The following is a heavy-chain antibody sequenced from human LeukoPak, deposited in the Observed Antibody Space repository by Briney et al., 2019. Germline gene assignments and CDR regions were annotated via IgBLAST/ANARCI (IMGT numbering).Heavy chain of an antibody. V-gene: IGHV3-30*02. Sequence: GGSLRLSCAASGFTFSSYAMHWVRQTPGEGLEWVAFIRYDGSNKYYADSVKGRFTISRDNSKNTLYLQMNSLRAEDTAVYYCAKPFGGRGHYYYYMDVWGKGTTVTISS. D-gene: IGHD3-10*01. CDR3: AKPFGGRGHYYYYMDV. CDR1: GFTFSSYA. J-gene: IGHJ6*03. CDR2: IRYDGSNK.